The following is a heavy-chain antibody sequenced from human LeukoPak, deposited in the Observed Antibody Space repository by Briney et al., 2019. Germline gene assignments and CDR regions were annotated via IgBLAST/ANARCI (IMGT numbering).Heavy chain of an antibody. CDR3: ARVLTGGYWYFDL. D-gene: IGHD7-27*01. CDR1: GGSISSGDYS. Sequence: SETLSLTCAVSGGSISSGDYSWSWIRQPPGEGLEWIGYIYHSGSTYYDPSLKSRVAISLDRSKDQFSLKLSSVTAADTAVYYCARVLTGGYWYFDLWGRGTLVTVSS. J-gene: IGHJ2*01. CDR2: IYHSGST. V-gene: IGHV4-30-2*01.